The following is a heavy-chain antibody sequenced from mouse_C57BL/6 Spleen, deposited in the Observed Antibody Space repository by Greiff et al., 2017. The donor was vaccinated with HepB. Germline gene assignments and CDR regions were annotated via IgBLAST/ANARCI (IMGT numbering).Heavy chain of an antibody. V-gene: IGHV1-52*01. Sequence: VQLQQPGAELVRPGSSVKLSCKASGYTFTSYWMHWVKQRPIQGLEWIGNIDPSDSETHYNQKFKDKATLTVDKSSSTAYMQLSSLTSEDAAVYYCARQAYSPGYFDVWGTGTTVTVSS. CDR2: IDPSDSET. J-gene: IGHJ1*03. D-gene: IGHD3-2*02. CDR3: ARQAYSPGYFDV. CDR1: GYTFTSYW.